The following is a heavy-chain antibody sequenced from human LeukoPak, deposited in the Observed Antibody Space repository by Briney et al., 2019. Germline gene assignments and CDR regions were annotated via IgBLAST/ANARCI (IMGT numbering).Heavy chain of an antibody. Sequence: GGSLRLSCTASGFTFSSFAMNWVRQAPGKGLEWVSSISSSSSYIYYADSVQGRFIIPRDNAKNSLYLQMNSLRAEDTAVYYCARGGVVAAAFDYWGQGTLVTVSS. CDR2: ISSSSSYI. CDR3: ARGGVVAAAFDY. J-gene: IGHJ4*02. CDR1: GFTFSSFA. D-gene: IGHD2-15*01. V-gene: IGHV3-21*01.